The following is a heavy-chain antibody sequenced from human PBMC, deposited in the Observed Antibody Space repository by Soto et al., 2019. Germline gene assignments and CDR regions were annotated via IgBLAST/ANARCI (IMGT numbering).Heavy chain of an antibody. J-gene: IGHJ3*02. CDR1: GFTFSSYG. CDR2: IWHDGSNK. D-gene: IGHD6-6*01. Sequence: QVQLVESGGGVVQPGRSLRLSCAASGFTFSSYGMHWVRQAPGKGLEWVAVIWHDGSNKYYADSVKGRFTISRDNSKNTLYLQMNSLRAEDTAVYYCARPGDSSSSFAFDIWGQGTMVTVSS. V-gene: IGHV3-33*01. CDR3: ARPGDSSSSFAFDI.